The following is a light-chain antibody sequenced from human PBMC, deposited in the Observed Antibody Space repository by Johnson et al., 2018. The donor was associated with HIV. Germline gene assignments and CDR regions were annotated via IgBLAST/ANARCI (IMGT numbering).Light chain of an antibody. CDR3: GTWDSSRRAGGV. Sequence: QSVLTQPPSVSAAPGQKVTISCSGSSSNIGNNYVSWYQQIPGTAPKLLIYDNNKRPSGIPDRFSGSKSGTSATLGITGLQTGDEADYYCGTWDSSRRAGGVLGAGHKVTGL. V-gene: IGLV1-51*01. CDR1: SSNIGNNY. J-gene: IGLJ1*01. CDR2: DNN.